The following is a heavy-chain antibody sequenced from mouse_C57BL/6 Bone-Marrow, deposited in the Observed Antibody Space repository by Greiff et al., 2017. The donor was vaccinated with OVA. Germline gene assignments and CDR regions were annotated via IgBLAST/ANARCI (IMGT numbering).Heavy chain of an antibody. J-gene: IGHJ2*01. V-gene: IGHV1-55*01. Sequence: VQLQQSGAELVKPGASVKMSCKASGYTFTSYWITWVQQRPGQGLEWIGDIYPGSGSTNYNEKFKSKATLTVDTSSSAAYRQRSSLTSEDSAVDDCASEDGNYEYWGKGTTLTVSS. D-gene: IGHD2-1*01. CDR2: IYPGSGST. CDR3: ASEDGNYEY. CDR1: GYTFTSYW.